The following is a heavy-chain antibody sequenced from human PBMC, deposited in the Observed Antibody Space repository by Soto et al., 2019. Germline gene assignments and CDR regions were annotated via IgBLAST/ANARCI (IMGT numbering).Heavy chain of an antibody. D-gene: IGHD1-26*01. J-gene: IGHJ3*02. V-gene: IGHV1-69*06. CDR2: IIPIFGTA. CDR1: GGTFSSYA. CDR3: ARVRGSWPNDAFDI. Sequence: QVQLVQSGAEVKKPGSSVKVSCKASGGTFSSYAISWVRQAPGQGLEWMGGIIPIFGTANYAQKFQGRVTITADKSPSTAYMELSSLRSEDTAVYYCARVRGSWPNDAFDIWGQGTMVTVSS.